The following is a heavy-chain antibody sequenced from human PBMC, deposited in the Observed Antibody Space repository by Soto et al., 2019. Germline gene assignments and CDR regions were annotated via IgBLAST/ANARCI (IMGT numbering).Heavy chain of an antibody. CDR3: AHSSVVYSGYGYFDY. J-gene: IGHJ4*02. V-gene: IGHV2-5*02. CDR1: GFSLSTSGVG. Sequence: QITLKESGPTLVKPTQTLTLTCTFSGFSLSTSGVGVGWIRQPPGKALEWLALIYWDDDKRYSPSLKSRLTITKDTSKNQVVLTMTNMDPVETATYYCAHSSVVYSGYGYFDYWGQGTLVTVSS. D-gene: IGHD5-12*01. CDR2: IYWDDDK.